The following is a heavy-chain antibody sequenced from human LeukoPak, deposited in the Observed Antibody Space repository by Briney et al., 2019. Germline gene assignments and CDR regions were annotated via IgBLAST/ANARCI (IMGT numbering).Heavy chain of an antibody. V-gene: IGHV1-69*04. CDR2: IVPILGTA. Sequence: ASVKVSCKASGGTFSTYAISWVRQAPGQGLEWVGRIVPILGTANYAQNFQDRVTITADRSTTTAYMELSSLRSEDTAVYYCARVPQGSSWPYYFDYWGQGTLVTVSS. CDR1: GGTFSTYA. J-gene: IGHJ4*02. D-gene: IGHD6-13*01. CDR3: ARVPQGSSWPYYFDY.